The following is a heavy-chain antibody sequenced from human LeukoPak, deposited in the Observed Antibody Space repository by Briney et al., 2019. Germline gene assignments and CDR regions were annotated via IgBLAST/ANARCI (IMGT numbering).Heavy chain of an antibody. CDR3: ARIYCGGDCYPDY. CDR1: GFTFSSYA. J-gene: IGHJ4*02. V-gene: IGHV3-66*01. Sequence: GGSLRLSCAASGFTFSSYAMSWVRQAPGKGLEWVSVIYSGGSTYYADSVKGRFTIPRDNSKNTLYLQMNSLRAEDTAVYYCARIYCGGDCYPDYWGQGTLVTVSS. CDR2: IYSGGST. D-gene: IGHD2-21*02.